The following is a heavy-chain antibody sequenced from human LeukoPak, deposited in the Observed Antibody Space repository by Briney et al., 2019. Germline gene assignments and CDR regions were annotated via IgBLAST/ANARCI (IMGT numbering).Heavy chain of an antibody. Sequence: PSETLSLTCTVSGGSISSYYWSWIRQPPGKGLEWIGYIYYTGSTNYNPSLKSRVTISVDTSKNQFPMKLSSVTAADTAVYYCARLGPVEMATGRAFDIWGQGTMVTVSS. CDR2: IYYTGST. CDR3: ARLGPVEMATGRAFDI. J-gene: IGHJ3*02. V-gene: IGHV4-59*08. D-gene: IGHD5-24*01. CDR1: GGSISSYY.